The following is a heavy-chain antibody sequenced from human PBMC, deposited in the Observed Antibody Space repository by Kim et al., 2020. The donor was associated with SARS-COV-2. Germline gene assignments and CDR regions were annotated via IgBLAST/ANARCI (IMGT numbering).Heavy chain of an antibody. J-gene: IGHJ4*02. CDR3: ARGEGISGPFPFFDH. Sequence: NPALKSRVTMSVDTSKNIFSLRLTSVTAADTAVYYCARGEGISGPFPFFDHWGQGALVTVSS. D-gene: IGHD1-20*01. V-gene: IGHV4-59*09.